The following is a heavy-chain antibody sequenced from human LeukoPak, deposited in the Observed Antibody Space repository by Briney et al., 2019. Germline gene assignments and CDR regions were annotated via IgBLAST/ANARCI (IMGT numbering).Heavy chain of an antibody. V-gene: IGHV3-13*01. D-gene: IGHD1-1*01. J-gene: IGHJ6*02. CDR2: IGTASDT. Sequence: PPGGSLRLTCAASGFTFSSFDMHWVRQPTGQGLEWVSTIGTASDTYYPGSVEGRFTLSRDNAKNSLYLQMNSLTAGDTAVYYCARGPPRGKYYYGMDVWGQGTTVTVSS. CDR1: GFTFSSFD. CDR3: ARGPPRGKYYYGMDV.